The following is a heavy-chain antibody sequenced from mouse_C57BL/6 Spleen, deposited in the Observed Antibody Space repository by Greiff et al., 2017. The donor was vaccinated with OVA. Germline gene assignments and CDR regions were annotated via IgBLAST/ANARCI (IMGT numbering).Heavy chain of an antibody. J-gene: IGHJ3*01. D-gene: IGHD1-1*01. V-gene: IGHV1-52*01. CDR1: GYTFTSYW. Sequence: VKLQQPGAELVRPGSSVKLSCKASGYTFTSYWMHWVKQRPIQGLEWIGNIDPSDSETHYNQKFKDKATLTVDKSSSTAYMQLSSLTSEDSAVYYCARGYYGSSFFAYWGQGTLVTVSA. CDR2: IDPSDSET. CDR3: ARGYYGSSFFAY.